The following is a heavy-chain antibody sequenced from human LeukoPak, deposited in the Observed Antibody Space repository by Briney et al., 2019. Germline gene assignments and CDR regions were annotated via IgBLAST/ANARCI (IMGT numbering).Heavy chain of an antibody. CDR2: IYSGGTT. D-gene: IGHD3-3*01. V-gene: IGHV3-53*01. CDR1: GFTVSSNY. Sequence: GGSLRLSCAASGFTVSSNYMSWVRQAPGNGLAWVSVIYSGGTTYYADSVKGRFTISSDNSKNTLYLQMNNLRAEDTAVYYCARDRHDFWSGSFDYWGQGTLVTVSS. CDR3: ARDRHDFWSGSFDY. J-gene: IGHJ4*02.